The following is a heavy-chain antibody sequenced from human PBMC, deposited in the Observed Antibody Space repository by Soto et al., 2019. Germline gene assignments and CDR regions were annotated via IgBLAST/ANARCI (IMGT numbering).Heavy chain of an antibody. CDR1: GFIFSNYW. V-gene: IGHV3-74*01. CDR2: IESDGSST. J-gene: IGHJ6*02. D-gene: IGHD3-10*01. Sequence: EVQLVESGGGLVQPGGSLRLSCAASGFIFSNYWMHWVRQVPGKGLVWVSRIESDGSSTVYADSVKGRFTISRDNAKNTLFLQMHSLRAEDTAVYYCASDLFGSGSFAQYYGMDVWGQGTTVTVSS. CDR3: ASDLFGSGSFAQYYGMDV.